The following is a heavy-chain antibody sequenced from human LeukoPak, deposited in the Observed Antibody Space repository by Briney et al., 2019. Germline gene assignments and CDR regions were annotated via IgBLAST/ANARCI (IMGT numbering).Heavy chain of an antibody. D-gene: IGHD3-10*01. CDR3: ARFSGPTLLHNWFDP. V-gene: IGHV5-51*01. CDR2: IYPGDFDT. CDR1: GYSFTNYW. J-gene: IGHJ5*02. Sequence: GESLKISCKGSGYSFTNYWIGWVRQMPGRGLEWLGIIYPGDFDTRYSPSYQGQVTISADKSISTAYLQWSSLQASDTAMYYCARFSGPTLLHNWFDPWGQGTLVTVSS.